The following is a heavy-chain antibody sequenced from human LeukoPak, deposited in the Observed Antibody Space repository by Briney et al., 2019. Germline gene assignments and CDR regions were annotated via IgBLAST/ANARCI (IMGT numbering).Heavy chain of an antibody. CDR1: GGSISSYY. V-gene: IGHV4-59*01. CDR2: IYYTGST. D-gene: IGHD6-19*01. CDR3: GRIPVRIAEPGSAFDY. J-gene: IGHJ4*02. Sequence: SETLSLSCTVSGGSISSYYWSWVRQPPGKGLEWVGYIYYTGSTTYNPSLKSRVTISVDASKNKLSLELSAVMAADTTVFYCGRIPVRIAEPGSAFDYLVQGT.